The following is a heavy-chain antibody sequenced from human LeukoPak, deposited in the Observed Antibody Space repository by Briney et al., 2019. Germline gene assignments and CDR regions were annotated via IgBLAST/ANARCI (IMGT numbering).Heavy chain of an antibody. Sequence: PSETLSLTCTVSGGSISSYYWSWIRQPAGKGLEWIGRIYTSGSTNYNPSLKSRVTMSVDTSKNQFSLKLSSVTAADTAVYYCARTAGTTMKGNWFDPWGQGTLVTVSS. V-gene: IGHV4-4*07. CDR3: ARTAGTTMKGNWFDP. CDR2: IYTSGST. CDR1: GGSISSYY. J-gene: IGHJ5*02. D-gene: IGHD1-7*01.